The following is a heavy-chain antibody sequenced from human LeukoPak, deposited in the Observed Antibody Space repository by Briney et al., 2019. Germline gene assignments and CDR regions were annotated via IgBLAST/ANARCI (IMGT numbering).Heavy chain of an antibody. CDR2: IYYSGST. D-gene: IGHD2-15*01. CDR3: ARAGVVVVAATTLFDY. Sequence: SETLSLTCTVSGGSISSYYWSWIRQPPGKGRDWIGYIYYSGSTNYNPSLKSRVTISVDTSKNQFSLKLSSVTAADTAVYYCARAGVVVVAATTLFDYWGQGTLVTVSS. J-gene: IGHJ4*02. CDR1: GGSISSYY. V-gene: IGHV4-59*08.